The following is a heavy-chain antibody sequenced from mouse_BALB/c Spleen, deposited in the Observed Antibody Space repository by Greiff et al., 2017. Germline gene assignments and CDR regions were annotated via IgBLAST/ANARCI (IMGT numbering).Heavy chain of an antibody. Sequence: EVQLVESGTVLARPGASVKMSCKASGYTFTSYWMHWVKQRPGQGLEWIGAIYPGNSDTSYNQKFKGKAKLTAVTSTSTAYMELSSLTNEDSAVYYCARSGDYYGYEWAYWGQGTLVTVSA. J-gene: IGHJ3*01. CDR1: GYTFTSYW. V-gene: IGHV1-5*01. CDR2: IYPGNSDT. CDR3: ARSGDYYGYEWAY. D-gene: IGHD1-2*01.